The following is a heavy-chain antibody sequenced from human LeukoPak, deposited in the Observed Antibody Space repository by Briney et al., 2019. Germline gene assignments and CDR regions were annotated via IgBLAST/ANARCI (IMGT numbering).Heavy chain of an antibody. J-gene: IGHJ4*02. CDR1: GYSFTSYW. Sequence: GESLKISCKCSGYSFTSYWICWVRQMPGKGLEWMGIIYPGDSDTRYSPSFQGQVTISADKSISTAYLQWSSLKASDTAMYYCASASYDSSGYYSLYYFDFWGQGTLVTVSS. CDR2: IYPGDSDT. CDR3: ASASYDSSGYYSLYYFDF. V-gene: IGHV5-51*01. D-gene: IGHD3-22*01.